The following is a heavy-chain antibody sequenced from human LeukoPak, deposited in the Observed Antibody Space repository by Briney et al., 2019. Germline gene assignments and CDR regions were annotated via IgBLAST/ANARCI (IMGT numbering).Heavy chain of an antibody. V-gene: IGHV1-18*01. CDR2: ISAYNGNT. CDR3: ARGPLYYDFWSGYWGAVDP. CDR1: GYTFTSYA. D-gene: IGHD3-3*01. J-gene: IGHJ5*02. Sequence: ASVKVSCKASGYTFTSYAISWVRQAPGQGLEWMGWISAYNGNTNYAQKLQGRVTMTTDTSTSTAYMELRSLRSDDTAVYYCARGPLYYDFWSGYWGAVDPWGQGTLVTVSS.